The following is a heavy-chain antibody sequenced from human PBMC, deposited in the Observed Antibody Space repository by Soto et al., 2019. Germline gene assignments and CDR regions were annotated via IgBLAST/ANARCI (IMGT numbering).Heavy chain of an antibody. J-gene: IGHJ3*02. CDR2: INPNSGGT. CDR1: GYTFTGYY. Sequence: ASVKVSCKASGYTFTGYYMHWVRQAPGQGLEWMGWINPNSGGTNYAQKFQGWVTMTRDTSISTAYMQLSRLRSDDTAVYYCARKGVGATMAAAFDIWGQGTMVTVSS. D-gene: IGHD1-26*01. CDR3: ARKGVGATMAAAFDI. V-gene: IGHV1-2*04.